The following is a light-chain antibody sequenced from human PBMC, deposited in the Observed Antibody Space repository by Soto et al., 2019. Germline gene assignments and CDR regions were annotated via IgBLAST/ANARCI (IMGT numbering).Light chain of an antibody. CDR1: RSDVGTYDY. Sequence: QSALTQPASVSGSPGQSITISCTGTRSDVGTYDYVSWYKQHPGKAPELIIYEVTNRPSGVPDRFSGSKSGNTASLTISGLQAEDESDYYCSSYTTSSTVVFGGGTKLTVL. CDR2: EVT. V-gene: IGLV2-14*01. J-gene: IGLJ2*01. CDR3: SSYTTSSTVV.